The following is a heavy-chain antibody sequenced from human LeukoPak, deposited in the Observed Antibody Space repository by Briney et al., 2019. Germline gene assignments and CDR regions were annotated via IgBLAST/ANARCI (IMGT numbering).Heavy chain of an antibody. V-gene: IGHV3-66*01. D-gene: IGHD1-26*01. CDR1: GFTVSSNY. CDR3: ARSSGSYSYYFDY. CDR2: IYSGGST. J-gene: IGHJ4*02. Sequence: GGSLRLSCAASGFTVSSNYMSWVRQAPGKGLEWVSVIYSGGSTYYADSVKGRFTISRDNSKNTLYLQMNSLRAEDTAVYYCARSSGSYSYYFDYWGQGTLVTVSS.